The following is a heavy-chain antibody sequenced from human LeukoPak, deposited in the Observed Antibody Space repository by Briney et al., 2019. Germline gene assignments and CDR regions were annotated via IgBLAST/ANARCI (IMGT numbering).Heavy chain of an antibody. CDR3: ANGESEEYYDFWSGPDY. J-gene: IGHJ4*02. CDR2: ISSSGSTI. D-gene: IGHD3-3*01. Sequence: PGGSLRLSCAASGFTFSDYYMSWIRQAPGKGLEWVSYISSSGSTIYYADSVKGRFTISRDNAKNTLYLQMNSLRAEDTAVYCCANGESEEYYDFWSGPDYWGQGTLITVSS. CDR1: GFTFSDYY. V-gene: IGHV3-11*04.